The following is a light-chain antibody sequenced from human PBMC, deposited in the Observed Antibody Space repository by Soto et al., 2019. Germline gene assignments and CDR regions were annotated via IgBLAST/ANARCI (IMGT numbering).Light chain of an antibody. CDR2: GAS. CDR1: QSVSSTS. CDR3: QQRGNWPS. J-gene: IGKJ4*01. V-gene: IGKV3D-20*02. Sequence: EVVLTQSPGTLSLSPGERVTILCLASQSVSSTSLAWYQQKPGQTPRLLIYGASSRATGTPDRISGGGSGTHFTLTISRLEPEDFAVYYCQQRGNWPSFGGGTKVDIK.